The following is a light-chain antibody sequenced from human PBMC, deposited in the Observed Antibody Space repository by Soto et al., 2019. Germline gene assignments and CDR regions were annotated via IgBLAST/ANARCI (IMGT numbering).Light chain of an antibody. CDR1: SSNIVSYS. CDR3: ASWDDSLNGPV. Sequence: QAVVTQPPSASGTPGQRVTMSCSGSSSNIVSYSVSWYLHLPGTAPKLLIYSDNQRPSGVPDRFSGSKSGTSASLAISGLQSEDEADYYWASWDDSLNGPVFGGGTKRAVL. V-gene: IGLV1-44*01. CDR2: SDN. J-gene: IGLJ3*02.